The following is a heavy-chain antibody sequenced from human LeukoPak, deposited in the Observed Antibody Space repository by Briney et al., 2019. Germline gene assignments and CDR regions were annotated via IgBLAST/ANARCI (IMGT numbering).Heavy chain of an antibody. CDR1: GGSFSGYY. D-gene: IGHD3-22*01. V-gene: IGHV4-34*01. CDR3: ARSGPYYYDSSGYLLD. Sequence: PSETLSLTCAVYGGSFSGYYWTWIRQPPGKGLEWIGEINHSGSTNYNPSLKSRVTISVDTSKNQFSLKLSSVTAADTAVYYCARSGPYYYDSSGYLLDWGQGTLVTVSS. CDR2: INHSGST. J-gene: IGHJ4*02.